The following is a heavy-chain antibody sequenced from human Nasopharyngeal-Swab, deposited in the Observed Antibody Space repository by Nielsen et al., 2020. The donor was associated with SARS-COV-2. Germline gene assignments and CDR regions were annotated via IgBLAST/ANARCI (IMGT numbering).Heavy chain of an antibody. V-gene: IGHV3-11*04. CDR1: GFTFSDYY. J-gene: IGHJ5*02. Sequence: GESLKISCAASGFTFSDYYMSWIRQAPGKGLEWVSYISSSGSTIYYADSVKGRFTISRDNAKNSLYLQMNSLRAEDTAVYYCATSPAVVVTEGWFDPWGQGTLVTVSS. CDR3: ATSPAVVVTEGWFDP. CDR2: ISSSGSTI. D-gene: IGHD2-21*02.